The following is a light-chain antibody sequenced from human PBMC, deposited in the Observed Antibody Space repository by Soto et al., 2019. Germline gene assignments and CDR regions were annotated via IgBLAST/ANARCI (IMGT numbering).Light chain of an antibody. Sequence: QAVLTQPASVSGSPGQSITISCIGTSSDVGNYELVSWYQQLPGKAPKLIIYEVTKRPSGVPDRISGSKSGTSASLAISGLQSEDEADYYCAAWDGGHVVFGGGTKLTVL. CDR2: EVT. J-gene: IGLJ2*01. CDR3: AAWDGGHVV. CDR1: SSDVGNYEL. V-gene: IGLV2-14*02.